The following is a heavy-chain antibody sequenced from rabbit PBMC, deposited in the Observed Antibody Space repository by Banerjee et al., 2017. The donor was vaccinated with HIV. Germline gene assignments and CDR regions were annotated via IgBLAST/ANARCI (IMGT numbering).Heavy chain of an antibody. J-gene: IGHJ4*01. CDR1: GFSFSSGYD. CDR3: ARDLAGVIGWNFNL. D-gene: IGHD4-1*01. CDR2: IYASNSGST. Sequence: QQLVESGGGLVKPGASLTLTCTASGFSFSSGYDMCWVRQAPGKGLEWIGCIYASNSGSTYYASWAKGRFTISKTSSTAVTLQMTSLTAADTATYLCARDLAGVIGWNFNLWGPGTLVTVS. V-gene: IGHV1S40*01.